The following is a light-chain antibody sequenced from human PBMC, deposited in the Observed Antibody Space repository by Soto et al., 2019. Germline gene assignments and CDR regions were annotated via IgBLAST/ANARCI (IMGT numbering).Light chain of an antibody. J-gene: IGKJ4*01. Sequence: DVQMTQSPSSLSASVGDRVTITCRASQDINTWLAWYQQKAEKAPKSLIYAASSLQTGVPSRFSGRQSGTDFNLTISSLQPEDSATYYCQQYNIYPLTFGGGTKVEIK. CDR2: AAS. CDR1: QDINTW. CDR3: QQYNIYPLT. V-gene: IGKV1D-16*01.